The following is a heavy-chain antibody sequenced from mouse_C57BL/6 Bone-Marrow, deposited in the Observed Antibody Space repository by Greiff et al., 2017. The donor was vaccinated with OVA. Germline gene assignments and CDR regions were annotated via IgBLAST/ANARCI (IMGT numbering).Heavy chain of an antibody. Sequence: VQLQQSGAELVRPGASVTLSCKASGYTFPDYEMHWVKQTPVHGLEWIGAIDPETGGTAYTQKFKGKARLTADKSSSTAYMELRSLTSEDSAVYYCTRITTVDYWGQGTTLTVSS. V-gene: IGHV1-15*01. J-gene: IGHJ2*01. D-gene: IGHD1-1*01. CDR2: IDPETGGT. CDR3: TRITTVDY. CDR1: GYTFPDYE.